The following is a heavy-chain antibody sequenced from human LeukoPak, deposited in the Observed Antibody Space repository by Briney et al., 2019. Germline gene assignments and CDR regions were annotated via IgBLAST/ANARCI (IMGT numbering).Heavy chain of an antibody. V-gene: IGHV3-33*01. CDR1: GFSFSNYG. J-gene: IGHJ4*02. D-gene: IGHD6-19*01. CDR2: IWYDGSNK. CDR3: ARVRLGYYFDY. Sequence: GGSLRLSCAASGFSFSNYGMHWVRQAPGKGLEWVAVIWYDGSNKYYADSVKGRFTISRDNSKNTLYLQMNSLRAEDTAVYYCARVRLGYYFDYWGQGTLVTVSS.